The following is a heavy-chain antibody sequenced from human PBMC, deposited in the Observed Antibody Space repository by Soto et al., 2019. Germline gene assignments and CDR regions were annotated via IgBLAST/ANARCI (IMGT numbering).Heavy chain of an antibody. D-gene: IGHD6-13*01. CDR3: AKHVSVYSRRWSYFDY. Sequence: SETLSLTCSISGGPISSNSNYWGWIRQPPGKGLEWIGTIYYGGTTYYNSSLKSRVTISVDTSKNQFSLKLSSVTAADTAVYFCAKHVSVYSRRWSYFDYWCQGTLVTVS. CDR1: GGPISSNSNY. J-gene: IGHJ4*02. CDR2: IYYGGTT. V-gene: IGHV4-39*01.